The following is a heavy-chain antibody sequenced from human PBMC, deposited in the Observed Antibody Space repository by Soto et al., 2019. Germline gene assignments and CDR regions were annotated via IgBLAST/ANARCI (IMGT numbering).Heavy chain of an antibody. CDR3: ARGNGAVAGKKPITEYFQH. J-gene: IGHJ1*01. D-gene: IGHD6-19*01. CDR1: GYTFTSYA. Sequence: ASVKVSCKASGYTFTSYAMHWVRQAPGQRLEWMGWINAGNGNTKYSQKFQGRVTITTDTSASTAYMELSSLRSEDTAVYYCARGNGAVAGKKPITEYFQHWGQGTLVTVSS. V-gene: IGHV1-3*01. CDR2: INAGNGNT.